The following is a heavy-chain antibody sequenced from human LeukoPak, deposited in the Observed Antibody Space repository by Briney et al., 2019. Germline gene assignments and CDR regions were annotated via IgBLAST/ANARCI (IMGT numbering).Heavy chain of an antibody. D-gene: IGHD1-1*01. CDR2: INPSGGST. Sequence: ASVKDSCKASEYTFTDQNIHWVRQAPGQGLEWMGIINPSGGSTNYAQKFQGRVTMTRDTSTSTVYMELSSLRSEDTAMYYCAKWTTTYLDYWGQGTLVTVSS. J-gene: IGHJ4*02. CDR3: AKWTTTYLDY. CDR1: EYTFTDQN. V-gene: IGHV1-46*01.